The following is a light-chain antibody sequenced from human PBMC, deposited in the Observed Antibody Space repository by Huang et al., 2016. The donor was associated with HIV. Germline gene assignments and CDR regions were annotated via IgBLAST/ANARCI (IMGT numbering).Light chain of an antibody. Sequence: DIQMTQSPSSLSASVGYRVNITCRASQSISTYLNWYQQKPGKAPKLLIYAASNLQSGVPSRFSGSGSGTDFTLTISSLQPEDFATYFCQQSYSTLPYTFGQGTKLEIK. J-gene: IGKJ2*01. CDR3: QQSYSTLPYT. CDR2: AAS. CDR1: QSISTY. V-gene: IGKV1-39*01.